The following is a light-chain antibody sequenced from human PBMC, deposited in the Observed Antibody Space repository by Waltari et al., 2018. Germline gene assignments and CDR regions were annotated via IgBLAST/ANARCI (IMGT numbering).Light chain of an antibody. V-gene: IGKV1-5*03. CDR1: QSISNW. CDR3: QQFNSYPYT. J-gene: IGKJ2*01. CDR2: KAS. Sequence: DIQMTQSPSTLSASVGDRVTITCRASQSISNWLAWYQQKPGKAPSLLIYKASTLEAGVPSRFSGSGSGTEFTLTISSLQPDDFATYYCQQFNSYPYTFGQGTKLEI.